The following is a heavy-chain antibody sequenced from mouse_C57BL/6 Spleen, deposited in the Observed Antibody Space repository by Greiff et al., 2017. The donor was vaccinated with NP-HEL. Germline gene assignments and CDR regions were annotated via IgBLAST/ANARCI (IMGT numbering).Heavy chain of an antibody. Sequence: QVQLQQPGAELVRPGSSVKLSCKASGYTFTSYWMDWVKQRPGQGLEWIGNIYPSDSETHYNQKFKDKATLTVDKSSSTAYMQLSSLTSEDSAVYYCAREGYGSRAMDYWGQGTSVTVSS. V-gene: IGHV1-61*01. CDR1: GYTFTSYW. D-gene: IGHD1-1*01. CDR2: IYPSDSET. J-gene: IGHJ4*01. CDR3: AREGYGSRAMDY.